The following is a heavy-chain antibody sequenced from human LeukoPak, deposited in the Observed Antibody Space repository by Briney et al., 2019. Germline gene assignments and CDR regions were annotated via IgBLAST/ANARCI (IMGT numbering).Heavy chain of an antibody. CDR2: IRYDGSNK. CDR3: ARVIDYDSSGVPSDY. Sequence: GGSLRLSCAASGFTFSSYGMHWVRQAPGKGLEWVAFIRYDGSNKYYADSVKGRFTISRDNSKNTLYLQMNSLRAEDTAVYYCARVIDYDSSGVPSDYWGQGTLVTVSS. CDR1: GFTFSSYG. J-gene: IGHJ4*02. V-gene: IGHV3-30*02. D-gene: IGHD3-22*01.